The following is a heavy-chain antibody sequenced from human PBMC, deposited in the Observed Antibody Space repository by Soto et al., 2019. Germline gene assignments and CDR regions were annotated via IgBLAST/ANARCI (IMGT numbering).Heavy chain of an antibody. CDR2: IIPILGTP. J-gene: IGHJ5*02. Sequence: SPKVSCKDSGGPFSTYAITWVRQAPGQGLEWMGGIIPILGTPNYAQKFQGRVTITADKSTTAAYMELSSLRSDDTAVYYCARDKDDSRGYRAWFDPLGQGTLVTVS. CDR3: ARDKDDSRGYRAWFDP. D-gene: IGHD3-22*01. CDR1: GGPFSTYA. V-gene: IGHV1-69*10.